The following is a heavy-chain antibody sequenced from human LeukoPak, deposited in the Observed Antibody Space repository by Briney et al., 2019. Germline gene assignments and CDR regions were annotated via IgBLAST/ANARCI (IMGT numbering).Heavy chain of an antibody. CDR2: INTDGSST. CDR3: ASGLYYGSVVLDV. Sequence: GGSLRLSCAASRFTFRSYWMHWVRQAPGKGLVWVSRINTDGSSTSYADSVKGRFTMSRDNAKNTVYLQMNSLRAEDTALYYCASGLYYGSVVLDVWGQGSTVTVSS. V-gene: IGHV3-74*01. D-gene: IGHD1-26*01. J-gene: IGHJ6*02. CDR1: RFTFRSYW.